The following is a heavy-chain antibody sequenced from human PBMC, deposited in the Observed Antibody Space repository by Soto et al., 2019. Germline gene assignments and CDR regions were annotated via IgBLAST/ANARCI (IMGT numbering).Heavy chain of an antibody. V-gene: IGHV1-69*13. Sequence: SVKISCKASGGTFSSYAISWVRQAPGQGLEWMGGIIPIFGTANYAQKFQGRVTITADESTSTAYMELSSLRSEDTAVYYCARDSPMVRGVYYGMDVWGQGTTVTVS. CDR2: IIPIFGTA. D-gene: IGHD3-10*01. J-gene: IGHJ6*02. CDR3: ARDSPMVRGVYYGMDV. CDR1: GGTFSSYA.